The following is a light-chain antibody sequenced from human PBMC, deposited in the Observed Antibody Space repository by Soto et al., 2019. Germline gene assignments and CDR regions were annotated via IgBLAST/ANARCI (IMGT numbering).Light chain of an antibody. Sequence: EIVMTQSPATLSVSPGERATLSCRASQSVSSNLAWYQQKPGQAPRLLIYGASTRATGIPARFSGSGSGTEFTLTISSLEPEDFEVYYCQQRSNWPPITFGQGTRLEI. J-gene: IGKJ5*01. CDR2: GAS. CDR3: QQRSNWPPIT. CDR1: QSVSSN. V-gene: IGKV3-15*01.